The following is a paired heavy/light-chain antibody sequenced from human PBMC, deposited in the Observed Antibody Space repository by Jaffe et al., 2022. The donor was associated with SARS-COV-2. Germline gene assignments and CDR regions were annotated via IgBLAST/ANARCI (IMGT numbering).Light chain of an antibody. CDR1: KLGDKY. J-gene: IGLJ2*01. CDR3: QAWDSSAVV. CDR2: QDS. V-gene: IGLV3-1*01. Sequence: SYELTQPPSVSVSPGQTASITCSGDKLGDKYACWYQQKPGQSPVLVIYQDSKRPSGIPERFSGSNSGNTATLTISGTQAMDEADYYCQAWDSSAVVFGGGTKLTVL.
Heavy chain of an antibody. CDR3: AGITYCSSTSCYGGPYGMDV. V-gene: IGHV3-21*01. Sequence: EVQLVESGGGLVKPGGSLRLSCAASGFTFSSYSMNWVRQAPGKGLEWVSSISSSSSYIYYADSVKGRFTISRDNAKNSLYLQMNSLRAEDTAVYYCAGITYCSSTSCYGGPYGMDVWGQGTTVTVSS. J-gene: IGHJ6*02. D-gene: IGHD2-2*01. CDR2: ISSSSSYI. CDR1: GFTFSSYS.